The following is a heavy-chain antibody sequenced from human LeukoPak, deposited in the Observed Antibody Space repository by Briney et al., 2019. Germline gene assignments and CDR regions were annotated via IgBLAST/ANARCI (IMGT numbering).Heavy chain of an antibody. Sequence: PGGSLRLSCAASGFTFGSYSMNWVRQAPGKGLEWVSSISSSSSYIYYADSVKGRFTISRDNSKNTLYLQMNSLRAEDTAVYYCARGSDIVATDGELDYWGQGTLVTVSS. V-gene: IGHV3-21*01. CDR3: ARGSDIVATDGELDY. CDR1: GFTFGSYS. J-gene: IGHJ4*02. D-gene: IGHD5-12*01. CDR2: ISSSSSYI.